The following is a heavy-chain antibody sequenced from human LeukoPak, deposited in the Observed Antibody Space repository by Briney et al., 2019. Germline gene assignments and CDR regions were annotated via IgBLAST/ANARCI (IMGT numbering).Heavy chain of an antibody. J-gene: IGHJ3*02. V-gene: IGHV4-34*01. Sequence: SETLSLTCAVYGGSFSGYYWSWIRQPPGKGLEWIGEINHSGSTNYNPSLKSRVTISVDTSKNQSSLKLSSVTAADTAVYYCATAGTRKDDAFDIWGQGTMVTVSS. CDR1: GGSFSGYY. CDR3: ATAGTRKDDAFDI. D-gene: IGHD1-1*01. CDR2: INHSGST.